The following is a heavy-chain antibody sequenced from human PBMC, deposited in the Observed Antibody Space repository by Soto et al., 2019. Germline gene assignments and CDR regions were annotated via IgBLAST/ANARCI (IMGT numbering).Heavy chain of an antibody. D-gene: IGHD1-1*01. J-gene: IGHJ6*03. CDR2: ISWNSGSI. Sequence: EVQLVESGGGLVQPGRSLRLSCAASGFTFDDYAMHWVRQAPGKGLEWVSGISWNSGSIGYADSVKGRFTISRDNTKNHLHLQKHSLRAEDTALYSCAKDIRRPRRTATDDYYYYIDVWGKGTTVTVFS. CDR3: AKDIRRPRRTATDDYYYYIDV. V-gene: IGHV3-9*01. CDR1: GFTFDDYA.